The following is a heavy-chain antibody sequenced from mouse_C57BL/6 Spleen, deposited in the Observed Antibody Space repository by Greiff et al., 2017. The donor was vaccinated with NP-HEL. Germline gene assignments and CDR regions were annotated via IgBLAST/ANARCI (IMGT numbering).Heavy chain of an antibody. CDR3: AREAGDVPLYYAMDY. CDR2: SRHKANDYTT. D-gene: IGHD6-1*01. CDR1: GFTFSDFY. Sequence: EVNLVESGGGLVQSGRSLRLSCATSGFTFSDFYMEWVRQAPGKGLEWIAASRHKANDYTTEYSASVKGRFIVSRDTSQSILYLQMNALRAQDTAIYYCAREAGDVPLYYAMDYWGQGTSVTVSS. V-gene: IGHV7-1*01. J-gene: IGHJ4*01.